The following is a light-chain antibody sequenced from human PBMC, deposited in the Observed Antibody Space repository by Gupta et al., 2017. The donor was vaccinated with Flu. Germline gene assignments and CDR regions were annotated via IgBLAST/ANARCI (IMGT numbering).Light chain of an antibody. CDR2: EVS. J-gene: IGLJ1*01. CDR1: SSDVGGYNY. V-gene: IGLV2-8*01. CDR3: SSYAGSTGV. Sequence: QSVTISCTGTSSDVGGYNYVSWYQQHPGKAPKLMIYEVSKRPSGVPDRFSGSKSGNTASLTVSGLQAEDEADYYCSSYAGSTGVFGTGTKVTVL.